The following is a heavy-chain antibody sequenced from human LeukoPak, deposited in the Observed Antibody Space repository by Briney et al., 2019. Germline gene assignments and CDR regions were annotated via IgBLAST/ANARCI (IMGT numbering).Heavy chain of an antibody. CDR3: ARRYCSGGSCPFDC. CDR1: GGSISSSSYY. J-gene: IGHJ4*02. CDR2: IYYSGST. D-gene: IGHD2-15*01. Sequence: MTSETLSLTCTVSGGSISSSSYYWGWIRQPPGKGLEWIGSIYYSGSTYYNPSLKSRFTISVDTSKNQFSLKLSSVTAADTAVYYCARRYCSGGSCPFDCWGQGTLVTVSS. V-gene: IGHV4-39*01.